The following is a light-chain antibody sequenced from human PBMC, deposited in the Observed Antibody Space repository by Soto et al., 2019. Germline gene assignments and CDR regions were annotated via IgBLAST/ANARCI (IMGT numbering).Light chain of an antibody. CDR1: QGISTF. CDR3: QHTRTTPRT. V-gene: IGKV1-39*01. CDR2: AAS. J-gene: IGKJ1*01. Sequence: DIQMTQSPSSLFASVGDRVTITCRASQGISTFLHWYQQRPGKAPSLIIYAASNLQSGVPSRFSGRGSGTEFSLTISTLHPEDVATYYCQHTRTTPRTFGQGTKVESK.